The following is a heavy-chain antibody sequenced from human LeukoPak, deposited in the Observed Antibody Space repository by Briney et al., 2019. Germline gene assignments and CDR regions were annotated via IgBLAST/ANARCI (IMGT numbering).Heavy chain of an antibody. CDR1: GFTFTSYA. D-gene: IGHD6-6*01. J-gene: IGHJ4*02. CDR3: TRSSMAALAVDS. CDR2: ISGAGTFI. V-gene: IGHV3-21*01. Sequence: GGPLRLSCAASGFTFTSYAMNWVRQAPGAGLEWVASISGAGTFIYYADSAKGRFTISRDNTKNSLYLQMNGLRAEDTAVYYCTRSSMAALAVDSWGQGTLVTVSS.